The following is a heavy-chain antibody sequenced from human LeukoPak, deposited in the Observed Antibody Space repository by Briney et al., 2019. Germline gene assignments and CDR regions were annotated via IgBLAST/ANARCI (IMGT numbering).Heavy chain of an antibody. D-gene: IGHD3-10*01. J-gene: IGHJ6*02. V-gene: IGHV3-33*01. Sequence: GGSLRLSCAASGFTFSGYGMHWVRQAPGKGLEWVAVIWYDGSNKYYADSVKGRFTISRDNSKNTLYLQMNSLRAEDTAVYYCARDLISVRGVIIDYYYYYGMDVWGQGTTVTVSS. CDR3: ARDLISVRGVIIDYYYYYGMDV. CDR1: GFTFSGYG. CDR2: IWYDGSNK.